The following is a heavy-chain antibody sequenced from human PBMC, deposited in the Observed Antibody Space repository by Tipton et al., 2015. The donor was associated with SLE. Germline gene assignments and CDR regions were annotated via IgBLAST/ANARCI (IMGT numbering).Heavy chain of an antibody. Sequence: LRLSCTVSGGSISSSSYYWGWIRQPPGRGLEWIGSIYYSGSTNYNPSLKSRVTISVDTSKNQFSLKLSSVTAADTAVYYCARDRRSRTYYYYMDVWGKGTTVTVSS. V-gene: IGHV4-39*02. CDR1: GGSISSSSYY. CDR2: IYYSGST. CDR3: ARDRRSRTYYYYMDV. J-gene: IGHJ6*03. D-gene: IGHD5-24*01.